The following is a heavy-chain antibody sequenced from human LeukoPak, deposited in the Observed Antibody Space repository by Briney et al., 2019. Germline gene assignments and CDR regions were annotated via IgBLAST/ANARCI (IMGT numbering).Heavy chain of an antibody. CDR1: GFTFSSYG. D-gene: IGHD6-13*01. Sequence: GRSLRLSCAASGFTFSSYGMHWVRQAPGEGLEWVAVIWYDGSNKYYADSVKGRFTISRDNSKNTLYLQMNSLRAEDTAVYYCAKDPSRYSSSWLDYWGQGTLVTVSS. V-gene: IGHV3-33*06. CDR2: IWYDGSNK. CDR3: AKDPSRYSSSWLDY. J-gene: IGHJ4*02.